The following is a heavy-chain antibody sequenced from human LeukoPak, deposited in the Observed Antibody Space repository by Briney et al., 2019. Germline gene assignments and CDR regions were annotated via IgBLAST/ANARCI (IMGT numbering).Heavy chain of an antibody. J-gene: IGHJ4*02. D-gene: IGHD4-17*01. CDR1: GFTFSSYG. Sequence: PGGSLRLSCAASGFTFSSYGMHWVRQAPGKGLEWVAFIRYDGSNKYYADSVKGRFTISRDNSKNTLYLQMNSLKTEDTAVYYCTRDPNGDYYFDYWGQGTLVTVSS. V-gene: IGHV3-30*02. CDR3: TRDPNGDYYFDY. CDR2: IRYDGSNK.